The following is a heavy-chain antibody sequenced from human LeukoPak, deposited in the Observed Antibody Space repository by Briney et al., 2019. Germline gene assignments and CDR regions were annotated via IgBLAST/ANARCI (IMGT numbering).Heavy chain of an antibody. CDR1: GFTFSSYA. V-gene: IGHV3-9*01. Sequence: GGSLRLSCAASGFTFSSYAMSWVRQAPGKGLEWVSGISWNSGSIGYADSVKGRFTISRDNAKNSLYLQMNSLRAEDTALYYCAKEVTATQGHNWFDPWGQGTLVTVSS. CDR3: AKEVTATQGHNWFDP. J-gene: IGHJ5*02. D-gene: IGHD2-21*02. CDR2: ISWNSGSI.